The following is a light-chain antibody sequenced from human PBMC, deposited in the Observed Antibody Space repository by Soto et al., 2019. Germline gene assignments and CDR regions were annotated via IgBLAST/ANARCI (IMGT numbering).Light chain of an antibody. Sequence: DIQMTQSPSTLSASVGDRVTITCRASQSISSWLAWYQQKPGKAPKLLIYDASSLESGVPSWFSGSGSETEFTLTISSLQPDDFATYYCQQNNSYSGTVGQGTKLEI. CDR3: QQNNSYSGT. CDR2: DAS. J-gene: IGKJ2*01. V-gene: IGKV1-5*01. CDR1: QSISSW.